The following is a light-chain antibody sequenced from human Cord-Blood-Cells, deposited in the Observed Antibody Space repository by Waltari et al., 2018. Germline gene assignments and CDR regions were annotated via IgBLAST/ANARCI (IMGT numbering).Light chain of an antibody. J-gene: IGKJ5*01. CDR3: QQYGSSPSIT. Sequence: EIVLTQSPGTLSLSPGERATLSCRASQSVSSSYLAWYQQKPGQAPRLLIDGASDRATGVPDRFSGSGSGTDFTLTISRLEPEDFAVYYCQQYGSSPSITFGQGTRLEIK. CDR1: QSVSSSY. CDR2: GAS. V-gene: IGKV3-20*01.